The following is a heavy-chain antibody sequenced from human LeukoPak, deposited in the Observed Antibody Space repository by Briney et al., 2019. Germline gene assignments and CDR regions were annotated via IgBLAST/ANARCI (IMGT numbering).Heavy chain of an antibody. V-gene: IGHV4-61*01. CDR2: IYYSGIT. CDR1: GGSISSSSYY. Sequence: SETLSLTCTVSGGSISSSSYYWSWIRQSPGKGLEWIGYIYYSGITNYNPSLQSRVTISADTSKNQFSLSLTSVTAADTAVYYCARGAGSVAFGIWGQGTVVTVSS. J-gene: IGHJ3*02. CDR3: ARGAGSVAFGI. D-gene: IGHD3-10*01.